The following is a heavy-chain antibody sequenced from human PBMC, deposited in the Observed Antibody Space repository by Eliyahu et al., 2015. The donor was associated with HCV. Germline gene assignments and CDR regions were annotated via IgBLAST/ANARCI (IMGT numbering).Heavy chain of an antibody. J-gene: IGHJ4*02. CDR1: GFSFSDSY. V-gene: IGHV3-11*01. CDR2: ISPSGXTI. Sequence: QMYLVESGGGLVKPGGSLXLSCTXTGFSFSDSYVXWIREAPGKGXEWISYISPSGXTIHYADSVSGRFTISRDNAKNSVFLQMNSLRAEDTAVYYCATRVNFEYWGQGTLVTVSS. CDR3: ATRVNFEY. D-gene: IGHD5-24*01.